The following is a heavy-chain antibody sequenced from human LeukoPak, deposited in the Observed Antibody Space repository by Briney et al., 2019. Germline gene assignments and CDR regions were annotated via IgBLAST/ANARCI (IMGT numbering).Heavy chain of an antibody. D-gene: IGHD3-10*01. Sequence: SETLSLTCTVSGDSVSNGNYYWSWLRQPPGKALEWIGYIYYTGKTYYNPSLEGRVTILVDTSRYHFSVKLSSVTAADTAVYYCARSQNYYGSGDYWSQGTLVTVSS. CDR3: ARSQNYYGSGDY. CDR1: GDSVSNGNYY. V-gene: IGHV4-61*03. J-gene: IGHJ4*02. CDR2: IYYTGKT.